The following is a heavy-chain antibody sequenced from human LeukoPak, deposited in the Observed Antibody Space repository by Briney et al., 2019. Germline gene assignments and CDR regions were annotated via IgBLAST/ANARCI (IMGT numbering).Heavy chain of an antibody. Sequence: PSETLSLTCTVSGGSVSSGSYYWSWIRQPPGKGLEWIGYTYYSGSTYYNPSLKSRVAISMDTSKNQFSLKLSSVTAADTAVYYCASPTVTGFDYWGQGTLVTVSS. J-gene: IGHJ4*02. V-gene: IGHV4-30-4*08. CDR2: TYYSGST. CDR1: GGSVSSGSYY. D-gene: IGHD4-17*01. CDR3: ASPTVTGFDY.